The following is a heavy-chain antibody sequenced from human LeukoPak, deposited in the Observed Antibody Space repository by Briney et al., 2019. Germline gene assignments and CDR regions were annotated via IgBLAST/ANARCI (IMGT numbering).Heavy chain of an antibody. V-gene: IGHV3-7*03. CDR2: IKQDGSEK. D-gene: IGHD6-13*01. J-gene: IGHJ4*02. CDR1: GFTFGSYW. CDR3: VRDSGYSNSWYDFDY. Sequence: GGSLRLSCAASGFTFGSYWMSWVRQAPGKGLEWVANIKQDGSEKYYVDSVKGRFTISRDTAKNSLCLQMDSLRPEDTAVYYCVRDSGYSNSWYDFDYWGQGILVTVSS.